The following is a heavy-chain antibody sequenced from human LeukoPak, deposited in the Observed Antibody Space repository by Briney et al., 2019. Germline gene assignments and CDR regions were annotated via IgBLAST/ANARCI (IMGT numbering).Heavy chain of an antibody. CDR1: GDSINSFY. Sequence: SESLSLTCTVSGDSINSFYWSWIRQPAGKGLEWIGRIYTSGSTNYSPSLKSRVTMSVDMSKNQFSLKLSSVTAADTAVYYCARDVVAAVGSFDYWGQGTQVTVSS. J-gene: IGHJ4*02. V-gene: IGHV4-4*07. D-gene: IGHD2-2*01. CDR2: IYTSGST. CDR3: ARDVVAAVGSFDY.